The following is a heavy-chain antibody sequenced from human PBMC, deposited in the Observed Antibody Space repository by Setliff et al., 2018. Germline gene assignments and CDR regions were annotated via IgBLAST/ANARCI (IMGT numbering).Heavy chain of an antibody. V-gene: IGHV1-18*01. CDR2: ISAYNGNT. J-gene: IGHJ4*02. Sequence: ASVKVSCKASGYTFTNYGINWVRQAPGQGLEWLGWISAYNGNTHYAQKLQGRVSMTTDTSTSTAYMELRSLRSDDTAVYYCARVHTLTIPPDYWGQGTLVTVSS. CDR1: GYTFTNYG. CDR3: ARVHTLTIPPDY. D-gene: IGHD4-17*01.